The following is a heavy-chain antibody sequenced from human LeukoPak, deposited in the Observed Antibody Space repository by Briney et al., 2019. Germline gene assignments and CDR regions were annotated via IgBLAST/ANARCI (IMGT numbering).Heavy chain of an antibody. CDR1: GGSFSGYY. J-gene: IGHJ3*01. V-gene: IGHV4-34*01. Sequence: SETLSLTCAVYGGSFSGYYWAWIRQPPGKGLEWIGSIYYNGDTFYNPSLKSRVIISADTSKNQFSLKLTSVTAADTAAYYCARGPNTAGNYQAFDLWGQGTKVTVSS. D-gene: IGHD4-11*01. CDR3: ARGPNTAGNYQAFDL. CDR2: IYYNGDT.